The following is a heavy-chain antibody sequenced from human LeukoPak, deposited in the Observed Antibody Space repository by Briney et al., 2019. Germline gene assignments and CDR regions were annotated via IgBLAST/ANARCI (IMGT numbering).Heavy chain of an antibody. CDR1: GGSISNYY. V-gene: IGHV4-4*07. D-gene: IGHD6-13*01. Sequence: SETLSLTCTVSGGSISNYYWSWIRQSAGKGLEWIGRIYTSGSTKYNPSLKSRVTMSVDTSKNQFSLKLSSVTAADTAVYYCARGRFSSSWYLGYWGQGTLVTVSS. J-gene: IGHJ4*02. CDR3: ARGRFSSSWYLGY. CDR2: IYTSGST.